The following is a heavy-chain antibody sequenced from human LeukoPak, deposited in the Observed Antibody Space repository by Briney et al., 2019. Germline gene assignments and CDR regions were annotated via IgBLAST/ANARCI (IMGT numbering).Heavy chain of an antibody. J-gene: IGHJ4*02. CDR1: GGSISIFY. CDR2: ISYGGGT. Sequence: SETLSLTCAVSGGSISIFYWSWVRQPAGKGLEWVGYISYGGGTTYNASLKHRLSMSMDTSKNQLSLRLSSVTAADTALYYCARVGDTSGYFHYFDNWGQGTLVTVSS. CDR3: ARVGDTSGYFHYFDN. D-gene: IGHD3-22*01. V-gene: IGHV4-59*08.